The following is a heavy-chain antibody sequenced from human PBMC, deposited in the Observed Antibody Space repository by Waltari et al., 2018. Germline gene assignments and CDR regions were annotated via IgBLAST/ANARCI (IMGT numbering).Heavy chain of an antibody. CDR1: GYTFTGYY. D-gene: IGHD4-4*01. V-gene: IGHV1-2*02. CDR2: YNPNSGGT. CDR3: ARDYSNTKGYYYYSMDV. J-gene: IGHJ6*03. Sequence: QVQLVQSGAEVKKPGASVKVSCKASGYTFTGYYMHWVRQAPGQGLEWMGRYNPNSGGTKHAQKFQGRGTMSRDTPISTAYMELSRLRSDDTAVYYCARDYSNTKGYYYYSMDVWGKGTTVTISS.